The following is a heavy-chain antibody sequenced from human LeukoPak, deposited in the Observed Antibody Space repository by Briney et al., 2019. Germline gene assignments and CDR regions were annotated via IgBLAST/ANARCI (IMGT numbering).Heavy chain of an antibody. V-gene: IGHV4-4*07. Sequence: SETLSLTCTVSGASISTSYWNWIRQPAGKGLEWIGRIYISGSPKYNPSLKSRATTSVDTSKNHFSLKLRSVTAADTAVYYCTKATAGVEATTGFDSWGHGTLVTVAS. CDR2: IYISGSP. D-gene: IGHD1-26*01. J-gene: IGHJ5*01. CDR3: TKATAGVEATTGFDS. CDR1: GASISTSY.